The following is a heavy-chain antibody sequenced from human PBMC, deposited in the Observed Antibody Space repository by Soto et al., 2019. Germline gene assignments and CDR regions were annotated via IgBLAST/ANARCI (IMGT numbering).Heavy chain of an antibody. J-gene: IGHJ5*02. CDR1: GYSFTTYW. V-gene: IGHV5-51*01. CDR2: IYPGDSDT. Sequence: GESLKISCKGSGYSFTTYWIGWVRQMPGKGLEWMGIIYPGDSDTRYSPSFQGQVTISADKSISTAYLQWSSLKASDTAMYYCARHIGAYSSGLNWFDPWGQGTLVTVSS. CDR3: ARHIGAYSSGLNWFDP. D-gene: IGHD6-19*01.